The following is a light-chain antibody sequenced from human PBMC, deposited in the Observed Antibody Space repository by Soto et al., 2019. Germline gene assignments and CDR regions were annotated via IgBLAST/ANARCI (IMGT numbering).Light chain of an antibody. CDR2: GAS. V-gene: IGKV3-15*01. CDR1: QIILTN. CDR3: QQYGSSPTT. Sequence: EIVRTQSPATLSVSPGERATVSCWASQIILTNLAWYQQKPGQAPRLLIYGASTRATGIPARFSGSGSGTDFTLTISRLEPEDFAMYYCQQYGSSPTTFGQGTKVDIK. J-gene: IGKJ1*01.